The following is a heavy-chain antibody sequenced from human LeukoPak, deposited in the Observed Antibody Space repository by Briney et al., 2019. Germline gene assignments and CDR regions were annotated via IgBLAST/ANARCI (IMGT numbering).Heavy chain of an antibody. Sequence: GGSLRLSCVMSGFTFSNYAMNWVRQAPGKGLEWISDISTNSGSTYHIESVRGRFTISRDNSKNTLYLQMNSLRADDTAGYYCASGLYGGLFDNWGQGTLVTVSS. CDR1: GFTFSNYA. CDR3: ASGLYGGLFDN. J-gene: IGHJ4*02. V-gene: IGHV3-23*01. D-gene: IGHD4/OR15-4a*01. CDR2: ISTNSGST.